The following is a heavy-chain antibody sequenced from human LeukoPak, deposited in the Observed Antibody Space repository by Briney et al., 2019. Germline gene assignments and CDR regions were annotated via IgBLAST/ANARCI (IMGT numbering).Heavy chain of an antibody. Sequence: GGSLRLSCAASGFTVSSSYMSWVRQAPGKGLEWVSVIYSGGSTYYADSVKGRFTISRDNSKNTLYLQMNSLRAEDTAVYYCARDLGVGAHRHWGQGTLVTVSS. CDR2: IYSGGST. CDR1: GFTVSSSY. J-gene: IGHJ4*02. V-gene: IGHV3-66*01. CDR3: ARDLGVGAHRH. D-gene: IGHD1-26*01.